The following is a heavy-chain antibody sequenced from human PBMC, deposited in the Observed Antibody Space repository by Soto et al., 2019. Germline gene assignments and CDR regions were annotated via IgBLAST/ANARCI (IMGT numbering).Heavy chain of an antibody. D-gene: IGHD3-22*01. J-gene: IGHJ4*02. Sequence: ASANGTIKASDYTFTTSGISWFRQAPGQRLEWMGWINAGNGNTKYSQKFQGRVTITRDTSASTAYMELSSLRSEDTAVYYCARDVARYYDSSGSQGYFDYWGQGTLVTVSS. CDR3: ARDVARYYDSSGSQGYFDY. CDR1: DYTFTTSG. V-gene: IGHV1-3*01. CDR2: INAGNGNT.